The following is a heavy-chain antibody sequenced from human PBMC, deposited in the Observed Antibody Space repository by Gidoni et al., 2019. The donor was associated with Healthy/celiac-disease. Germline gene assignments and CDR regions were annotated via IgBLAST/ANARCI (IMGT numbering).Heavy chain of an antibody. CDR3: TRRGDFDY. D-gene: IGHD3-16*01. Sequence: EVQLVESGGGLVQPGGSLKLSCAASGFTFSGSAMHWVRQASGKGLGWVGRIRSKANSYATAYAASVKGRFTISRDDSKNTAYLQMNSLKTEDTAVYYCTRRGDFDYWGQGTLVTVSS. CDR1: GFTFSGSA. V-gene: IGHV3-73*02. CDR2: IRSKANSYAT. J-gene: IGHJ4*02.